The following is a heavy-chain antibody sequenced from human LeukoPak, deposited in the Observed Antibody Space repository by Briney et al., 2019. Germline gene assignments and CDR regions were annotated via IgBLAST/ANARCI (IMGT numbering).Heavy chain of an antibody. CDR3: ARTLDILTTPDY. CDR1: GFTFSSYG. CDR2: IWYDGSNK. J-gene: IGHJ4*02. Sequence: GGSLRLSCAASGFTFSSYGMHWVRQAPGKGLEWVAVIWYDGSNKYYADSVKGRFTISRDNSKNTLYLQMNSLRAEDTAVYYCARTLDILTTPDYWGQGTLVTVSS. V-gene: IGHV3-33*01. D-gene: IGHD3-9*01.